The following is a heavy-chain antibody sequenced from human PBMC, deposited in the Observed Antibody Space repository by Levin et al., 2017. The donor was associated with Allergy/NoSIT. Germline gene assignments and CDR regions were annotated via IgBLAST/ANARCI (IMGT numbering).Heavy chain of an antibody. CDR1: GFTFDDYG. CDR3: ATLYYDFWSGYSSGDAFDI. J-gene: IGHJ3*02. D-gene: IGHD3-3*01. CDR2: INWNGGST. Sequence: GESLKISCAASGFTFDDYGMSWVRQAPGKGLEWVSGINWNGGSTGYADSVKGRFTISRDNAKNSLYLQMNSLRAEDTALYHCATLYYDFWSGYSSGDAFDIWGQGTMVTVSS. V-gene: IGHV3-20*01.